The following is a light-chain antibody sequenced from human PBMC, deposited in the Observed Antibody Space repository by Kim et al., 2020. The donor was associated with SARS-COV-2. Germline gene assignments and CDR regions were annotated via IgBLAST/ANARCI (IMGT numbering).Light chain of an antibody. Sequence: AVLSLSPGQISAHPAMASQGVGTYLAAYQQEPGQVPRLLIYDASKRATGIPARFRGSGSGTDFTLTIGRLDPADFAVYYCQQRGNFGRGTRLEIK. CDR2: DAS. CDR1: QGVGTY. CDR3: QQRGN. V-gene: IGKV3-11*01. J-gene: IGKJ5*01.